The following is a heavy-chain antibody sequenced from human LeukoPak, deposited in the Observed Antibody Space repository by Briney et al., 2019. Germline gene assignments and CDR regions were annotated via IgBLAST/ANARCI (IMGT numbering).Heavy chain of an antibody. Sequence: SETLSLTCTVSGGSISSYYWSWIRQPPGKGLEWIGYIYYSGSTNYNPSLKSRVTISVNTSKNQFSLKLSSVTAADTAVYYCARASWFDPWGQGTLVTVSS. CDR3: ARASWFDP. J-gene: IGHJ5*02. CDR1: GGSISSYY. V-gene: IGHV4-59*01. CDR2: IYYSGST.